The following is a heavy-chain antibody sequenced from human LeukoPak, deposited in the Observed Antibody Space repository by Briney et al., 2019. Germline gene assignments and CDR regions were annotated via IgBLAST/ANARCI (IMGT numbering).Heavy chain of an antibody. CDR2: ISAHNDNT. D-gene: IGHD2-2*02. J-gene: IGHJ5*02. CDR3: ARRYCSSTSCYTNWFDP. V-gene: IGHV1-18*01. CDR1: GYTFTSYG. Sequence: ASVKVSCKASGYTFTSYGFSWVRQAPGQGLEWMGWISAHNDNTNYARKLQGRVTMTTDTSTSTAYMELRSLTSDDTAVYYCARRYCSSTSCYTNWFDPWGQGTLVTVSS.